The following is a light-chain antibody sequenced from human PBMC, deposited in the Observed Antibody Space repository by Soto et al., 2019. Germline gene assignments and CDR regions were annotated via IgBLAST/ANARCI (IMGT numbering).Light chain of an antibody. CDR3: SSYTSSRTLV. Sequence: QSALTQPASESGSPGQSITIYCTGTTYYYVSWYQQHPGKAPKLLIYDVTNRPSGVSNRFSGSKSDTTASLTISGLQADDEAVYYCSSYTSSRTLVFGGGTKVTVL. CDR1: TYYY. V-gene: IGLV2-14*03. J-gene: IGLJ2*01. CDR2: DVT.